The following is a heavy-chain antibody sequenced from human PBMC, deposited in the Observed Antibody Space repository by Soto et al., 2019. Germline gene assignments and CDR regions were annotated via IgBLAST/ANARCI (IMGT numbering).Heavy chain of an antibody. CDR2: INAGNGNT. Sequence: ASVKVSCKASGGTFSSYAMRWVRQAPGQRLEWMGWINAGNGNTKYSQKFQGRVTITRDTSASTAYMELSSLRSEDTAVYYCARLSMMVRYGMDVWGQGTTVTVSS. CDR3: ARLSMMVRYGMDV. CDR1: GGTFSSYA. V-gene: IGHV1-3*01. J-gene: IGHJ6*02. D-gene: IGHD3-10*01.